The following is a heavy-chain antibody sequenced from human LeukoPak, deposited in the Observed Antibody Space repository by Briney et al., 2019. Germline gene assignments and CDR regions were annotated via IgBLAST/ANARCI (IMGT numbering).Heavy chain of an antibody. D-gene: IGHD1-7*01. J-gene: IGHJ4*02. Sequence: ASVKVSCKASGCTFTGYYMHWVRQAPGQGLEWMGWINPNSGGTNYAQKFQGRVTMTRDTSISTAYMELSRLRSDDTAVYYCARSPITGTTFRYWGQGTLVTVSS. CDR1: GCTFTGYY. CDR3: ARSPITGTTFRY. V-gene: IGHV1-2*02. CDR2: INPNSGGT.